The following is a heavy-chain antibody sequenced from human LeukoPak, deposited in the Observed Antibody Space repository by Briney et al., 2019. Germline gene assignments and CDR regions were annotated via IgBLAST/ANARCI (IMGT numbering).Heavy chain of an antibody. CDR1: GGSISSSSYY. D-gene: IGHD3-10*01. V-gene: IGHV4-61*05. CDR3: ARSRGVINDWFDP. Sequence: PSETLSLTCTVSGGSISSSSYYWGWIRQPPGKGLEWIGYIYYSGSTNYNPSLKSRVTISVDTSKNQFSLKLSSVTAADTAVYYCARSRGVINDWFDPWGQGTLVTVPS. J-gene: IGHJ5*02. CDR2: IYYSGST.